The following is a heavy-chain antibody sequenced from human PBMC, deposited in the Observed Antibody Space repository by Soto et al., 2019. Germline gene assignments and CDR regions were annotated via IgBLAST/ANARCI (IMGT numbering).Heavy chain of an antibody. V-gene: IGHV3-21*01. CDR3: ASPMVRGGNWFDP. J-gene: IGHJ5*02. CDR1: GFTFSSYG. Sequence: PGGSLRLSCAASGFTFSSYGMNWVRQAPGKGLEWVSSISSSSSYIYYADSVKGRFTISRDNAKNSLYLQMNSLRAEDTAVYYCASPMVRGGNWFDPWGQGTLVTVSS. D-gene: IGHD3-10*01. CDR2: ISSSSSYI.